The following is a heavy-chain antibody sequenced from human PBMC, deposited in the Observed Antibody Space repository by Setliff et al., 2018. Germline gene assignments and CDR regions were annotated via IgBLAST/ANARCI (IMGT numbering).Heavy chain of an antibody. CDR3: ARGRNIAARLLDS. D-gene: IGHD6-6*01. Sequence: PSETLSLTCTVSGASITNINYYWGLIRQPPGKGLEWIGHIYHDGNTKSYPSVHFNQSLKSRVTMSVDKSKNHFSLELTSVTAADTAVYYCARGRNIAARLLDSWGQGTLVTVSS. J-gene: IGHJ4*02. CDR1: GASITNINYY. V-gene: IGHV4-61*05. CDR2: IYHDGNT.